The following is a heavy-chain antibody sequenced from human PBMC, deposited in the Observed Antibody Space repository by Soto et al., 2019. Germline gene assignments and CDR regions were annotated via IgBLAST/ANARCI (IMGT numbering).Heavy chain of an antibody. V-gene: IGHV1-69*01. CDR2: IIPIFGTA. CDR1: GGTFSSYA. J-gene: IGHJ5*02. D-gene: IGHD2-2*02. Sequence: QVQLVQSGAEVKKPGSSVKVSCKASGGTFSSYAISWVRQAPGQGLEWMGGIIPIFGTANYDQKFQGRVTITADESTITACIELSIVSTEDTAVYYCARVVDIVVVPAAIRVFRYNWFAPWGQGTLVTVSS. CDR3: ARVVDIVVVPAAIRVFRYNWFAP.